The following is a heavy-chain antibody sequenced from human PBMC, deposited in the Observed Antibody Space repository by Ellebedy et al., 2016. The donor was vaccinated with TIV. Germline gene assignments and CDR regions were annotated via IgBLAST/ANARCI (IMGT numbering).Heavy chain of an antibody. D-gene: IGHD6-13*01. CDR2: ISAYNGHT. J-gene: IGHJ6*02. CDR1: GYTFTSYG. V-gene: IGHV1-18*04. Sequence: ASVKVSCKASGYTFTSYGLSWVRQAPGQGLEWMGWISAYNGHTNYAQKLQGRVTMTTDTSTSTAYMELRSLRSDDTGVYYCARIIAERYYYYGMDVWGQGTTVTVSS. CDR3: ARIIAERYYYYGMDV.